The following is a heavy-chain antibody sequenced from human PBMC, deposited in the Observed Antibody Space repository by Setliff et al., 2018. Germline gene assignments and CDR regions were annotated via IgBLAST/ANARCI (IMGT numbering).Heavy chain of an antibody. CDR3: ARDNMILGATDY. CDR1: GGSISSGSYY. Sequence: SETLSLTCNVSGGSISSGSYYWSWIRQPAGKGLEWVGRLHTSGSTNYNPSLKSRVTISVDTSRNQFSLKLSSLTAADTALYFCARDNMILGATDYWGQGALVTVSS. D-gene: IGHD1-26*01. J-gene: IGHJ4*02. V-gene: IGHV4-61*02. CDR2: LHTSGST.